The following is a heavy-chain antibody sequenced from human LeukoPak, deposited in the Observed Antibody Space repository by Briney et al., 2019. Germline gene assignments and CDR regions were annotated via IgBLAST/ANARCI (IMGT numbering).Heavy chain of an antibody. Sequence: GASVKVSCKASGYTFSTCDINWVRQATGQGLEWMGWMNPNSGNTGFAHKLQGRVTMTRDTSINTAYMELSSLRSEDTAAYYCARVLGSISHWGQGTLVTVSS. CDR1: GYTFSTCD. CDR3: ARVLGSISH. D-gene: IGHD6-6*01. J-gene: IGHJ4*02. CDR2: MNPNSGNT. V-gene: IGHV1-8*01.